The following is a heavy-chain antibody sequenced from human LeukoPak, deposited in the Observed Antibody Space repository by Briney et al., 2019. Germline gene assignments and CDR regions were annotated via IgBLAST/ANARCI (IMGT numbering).Heavy chain of an antibody. CDR3: ARGGGGGNYYYYMDV. CDR1: GGSISSSSYY. Sequence: KPSETLSLTCTVSGGSISSSSYYWGWIRQPPGKGLEWIGSIYYSGSTYYNPSLKSRVTISVDTSKNQFSLKLSSVTAADTAVYYCARGGGGGNYYYYMDVWGKGTTVTVSS. D-gene: IGHD4-23*01. J-gene: IGHJ6*03. CDR2: IYYSGST. V-gene: IGHV4-39*07.